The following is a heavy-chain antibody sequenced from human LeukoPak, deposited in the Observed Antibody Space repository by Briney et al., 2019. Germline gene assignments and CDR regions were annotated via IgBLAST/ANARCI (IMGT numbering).Heavy chain of an antibody. V-gene: IGHV1-2*02. Sequence: AASVKVSCKASGYTFTGYYMHWARQAPGQGLEWMGWINPNTGGTNYAQKFQGRVTMTRDTSIRTAYMELSSLRSDDTAVYYCARELTAAAAGSLDYWGQGTLVTVSS. J-gene: IGHJ4*02. CDR1: GYTFTGYY. D-gene: IGHD6-13*01. CDR2: INPNTGGT. CDR3: ARELTAAAAGSLDY.